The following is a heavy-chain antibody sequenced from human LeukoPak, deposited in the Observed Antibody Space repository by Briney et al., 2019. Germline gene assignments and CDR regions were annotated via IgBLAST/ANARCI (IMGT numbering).Heavy chain of an antibody. CDR3: ARVGDHYHWYLDV. CDR2: LYSGGST. J-gene: IGHJ2*01. V-gene: IGHV3-53*01. Sequence: GGSLRLSCEGSGFSVSTNYMNWVRQAPGKGLEWVSILYSGGSTYYADSVKGRFTVSRDSSKNTLYLHMNSLRAEDTAVYYCARVGDHYHWYLDVWGRGTLVTASS. CDR1: GFSVSTNY. D-gene: IGHD3-10*01.